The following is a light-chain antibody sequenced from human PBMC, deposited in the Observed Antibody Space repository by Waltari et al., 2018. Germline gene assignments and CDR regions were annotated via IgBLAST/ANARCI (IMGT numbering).Light chain of an antibody. CDR1: QRLENTDGNTY. Sequence: DVVLTQSPPFLPVTLGPPAPISCRSTQRLENTDGNTYLDWFLQRPGQSPRRLIYKVSERDSGVPDRFSGIGSGSNFTLKISRVEAEDVGVYYCLQAPITFGPGTRVDIK. CDR2: KVS. V-gene: IGKV2-30*01. CDR3: LQAPIT. J-gene: IGKJ3*01.